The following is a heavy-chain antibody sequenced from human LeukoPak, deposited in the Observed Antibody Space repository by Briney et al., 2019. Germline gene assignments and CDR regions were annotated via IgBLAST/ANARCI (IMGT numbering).Heavy chain of an antibody. V-gene: IGHV1-18*01. J-gene: IGHJ5*02. D-gene: IGHD3-16*01. CDR2: ISAYNGNT. Sequence: ASVKVSCKASGYTFTSYGISWVRQAPGQGLEWMGWISAYNGNTNYAQKFQGRVTMTRDTSISTAYMELSRLRSDDTAVYYCARGLIRGRNWFDPWGQGTLVTVSS. CDR1: GYTFTSYG. CDR3: ARGLIRGRNWFDP.